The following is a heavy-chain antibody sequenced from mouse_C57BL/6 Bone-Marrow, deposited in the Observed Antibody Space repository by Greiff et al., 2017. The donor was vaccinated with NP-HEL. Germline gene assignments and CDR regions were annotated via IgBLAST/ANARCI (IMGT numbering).Heavy chain of an antibody. D-gene: IGHD1-1*01. J-gene: IGHJ3*01. CDR2: IYPGSGST. V-gene: IGHV1-55*01. CDR1: GYTFTSYW. CDR3: ARYYYGSSFGGFAY. Sequence: QVQLKQPGAELVKPGASVKMSCKASGYTFTSYWITWVKQRPGQGLEWIGDIYPGSGSTNYNEKFKSKATLTVDTSSSTAYMQLSSLTSEDSAVYYCARYYYGSSFGGFAYWGQGTLVTVSA.